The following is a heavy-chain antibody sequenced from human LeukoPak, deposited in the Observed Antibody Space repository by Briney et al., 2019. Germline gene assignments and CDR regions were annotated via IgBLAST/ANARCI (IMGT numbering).Heavy chain of an antibody. CDR2: IYYSGST. D-gene: IGHD6-19*01. CDR3: ARHAPVAAERNFDY. J-gene: IGHJ4*02. Sequence: SSETLSLTCTVSGASVSRDNNYWSWLRQPAGKGLEWIGYIYYSGSTNYNPSLKSRVTISVDTSKNQFSLKLSSVTAADTAVYYCARHAPVAAERNFDYWGQGTLVTVSS. CDR1: GASVSRDNNY. V-gene: IGHV4-61*10.